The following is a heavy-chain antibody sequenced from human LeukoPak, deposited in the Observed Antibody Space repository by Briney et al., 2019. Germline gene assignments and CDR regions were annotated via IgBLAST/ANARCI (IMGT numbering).Heavy chain of an antibody. D-gene: IGHD3-22*01. Sequence: SETLSLTCTVSGGSISSSSYYWGWIRQPPGKGLEWIGSIYYSGSTYYNPSLKSRVTISVDTSKNQFSLKLSSVTAADTAVYYRARSQGVVITPVYFDYWGQGTLVTVSS. CDR2: IYYSGST. J-gene: IGHJ4*02. CDR3: ARSQGVVITPVYFDY. V-gene: IGHV4-39*07. CDR1: GGSISSSSYY.